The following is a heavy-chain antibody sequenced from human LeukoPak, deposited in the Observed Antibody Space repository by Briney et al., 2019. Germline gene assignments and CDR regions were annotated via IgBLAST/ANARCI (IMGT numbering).Heavy chain of an antibody. CDR2: IYYSGST. CDR1: GGSISSYY. J-gene: IGHJ4*02. V-gene: IGHV4-59*01. CDR3: AKDPGGYYFDY. Sequence: SETLSLTCTASGGSISSYYWSWIRQPPGKGLEWIGYIYYSGSTNYNPSLKSRVTISLDTSKNQFSLKVTSVTAADTAVYYCAKDPGGYYFDYWGQGTLVTVSS. D-gene: IGHD3-10*01.